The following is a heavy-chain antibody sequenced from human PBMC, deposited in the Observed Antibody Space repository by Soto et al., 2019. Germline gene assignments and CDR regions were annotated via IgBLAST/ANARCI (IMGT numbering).Heavy chain of an antibody. CDR1: GFTFSSYA. CDR2: ISGSGGST. J-gene: IGHJ4*02. CDR3: AKDLVNPITIFGVVTRNYFDY. D-gene: IGHD3-3*01. Sequence: PGGSLRLSCAASGFTFSSYAMSWVRQAPGKGLEWVSAISGSGGSTYYADSVKGRFTISRDNSKNTLYLQMNSLRAEDTAVYYCAKDLVNPITIFGVVTRNYFDYWGQGTLVTVS. V-gene: IGHV3-23*01.